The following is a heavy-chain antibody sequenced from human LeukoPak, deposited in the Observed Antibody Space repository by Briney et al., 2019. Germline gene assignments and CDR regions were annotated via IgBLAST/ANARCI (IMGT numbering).Heavy chain of an antibody. V-gene: IGHV3-9*01. CDR3: ARRLMVYAIPRDAFDI. Sequence: GGSLRLSCAASGFTFDDYAMHWVRQAPGKGLEWVSGISWNSGSIGYADSVKGRSTISRDNAKNSLYLQMNSLRAEDTAVYYCARRLMVYAIPRDAFDIWGQGTLVTVSS. CDR2: ISWNSGSI. CDR1: GFTFDDYA. J-gene: IGHJ4*02. D-gene: IGHD2-8*01.